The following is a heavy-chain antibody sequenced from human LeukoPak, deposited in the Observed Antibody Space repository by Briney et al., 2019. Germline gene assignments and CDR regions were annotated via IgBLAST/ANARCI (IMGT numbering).Heavy chain of an antibody. D-gene: IGHD2-21*02. CDR3: AKDPLKTAWYFDY. V-gene: IGHV3-30*02. CDR2: IRYDGSNK. J-gene: IGHJ4*02. Sequence: PGRSLRLSCATSGFTFSVCGVHWVRQAPGKGLEWVAFIRYDGSNKYYADSVKGRFTISRDNSKNTLYLQMNSLRAEDTAVYYCAKDPLKTAWYFDYWGQGTLVTVSS. CDR1: GFTFSVCG.